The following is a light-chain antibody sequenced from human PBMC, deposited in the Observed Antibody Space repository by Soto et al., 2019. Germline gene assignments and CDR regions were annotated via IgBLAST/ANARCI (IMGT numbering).Light chain of an antibody. J-gene: IGKJ1*01. CDR3: QQYSSAPLT. CDR1: QNVKNNY. CDR2: GAS. Sequence: EIVLTHSPSTLSLSPGERATLSCRASQNVKNNYLAWYQQKPGQAPRLVIYGASNRATGIPDRFSGSGSGTEFTLTISRLEPEDFAVYYCQQYSSAPLTFGQGTKVDIK. V-gene: IGKV3-20*01.